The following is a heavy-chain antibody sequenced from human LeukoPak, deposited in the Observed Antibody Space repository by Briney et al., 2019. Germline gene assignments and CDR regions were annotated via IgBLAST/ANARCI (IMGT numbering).Heavy chain of an antibody. J-gene: IGHJ4*02. Sequence: GGSLRLSCAASGFTFSSYSMNWVRQAPGKGLEWVSSISSSSSYIYYADSVKGRFTISRDNAKNSLYLQMNSLRAEDTAVYYCARASYGYGPFDYWGQGTLVTVSS. CDR1: GFTFSSYS. CDR2: ISSSSSYI. D-gene: IGHD5-18*01. CDR3: ARASYGYGPFDY. V-gene: IGHV3-21*01.